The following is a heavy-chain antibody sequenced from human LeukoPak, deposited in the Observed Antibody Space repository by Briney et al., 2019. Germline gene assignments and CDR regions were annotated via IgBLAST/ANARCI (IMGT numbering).Heavy chain of an antibody. CDR3: TIPSQYGVYAFDI. V-gene: IGHV3-15*01. D-gene: IGHD2-8*01. CDR1: GFTFSNAW. CDR2: IKSKTDGGTT. J-gene: IGHJ3*02. Sequence: PGGSLRLSCAASGFTFSNAWMSWVRQAPGKGLEWVGRIKSKTDGGTTDYAAPVKGRFTISRDDSKNTLYLQMNSLKTEDTAVYYCTIPSQYGVYAFDIWGQGTMVTVSS.